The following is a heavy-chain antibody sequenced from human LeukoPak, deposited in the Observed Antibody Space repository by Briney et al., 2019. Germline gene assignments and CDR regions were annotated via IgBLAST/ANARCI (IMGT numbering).Heavy chain of an antibody. V-gene: IGHV5-51*01. Sequence: GESLKVSCKGSGYSFTSYWIGWGRQMPGKGLEWMGIIYPADSDTRYSPSFQGQVTISADKSISTAYLQWSSLKASDTAMYYCARGRGYCSGGSCFYFDYWGQGTLVTVSS. CDR2: IYPADSDT. CDR1: GYSFTSYW. D-gene: IGHD2-15*01. J-gene: IGHJ4*02. CDR3: ARGRGYCSGGSCFYFDY.